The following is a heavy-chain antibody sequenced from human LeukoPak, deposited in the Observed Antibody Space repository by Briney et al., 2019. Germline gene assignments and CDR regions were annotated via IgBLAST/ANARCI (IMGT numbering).Heavy chain of an antibody. CDR1: GFTFSDYG. Sequence: GRSLRLSCAASGFTFSDYGMHWVRQAPGKGLEWVADIWYDGTNKYYADSVKGRFTISRDNSRKTLYLQMNGLRAEDTALYYCATDSAIAAAGTDYWGQGTLVTVSS. CDR3: ATDSAIAAAGTDY. CDR2: IWYDGTNK. V-gene: IGHV3-33*01. D-gene: IGHD6-13*01. J-gene: IGHJ4*02.